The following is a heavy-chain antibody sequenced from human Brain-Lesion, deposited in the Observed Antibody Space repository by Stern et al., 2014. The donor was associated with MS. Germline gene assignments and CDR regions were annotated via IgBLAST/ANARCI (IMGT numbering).Heavy chain of an antibody. CDR2: INHKSGGT. J-gene: IGHJ4*02. V-gene: IGHV1-2*04. CDR1: GYTFTGYY. D-gene: IGHD3-22*01. CDR3: ATYYYDSTGYNDF. Sequence: MQLVESGAEVKKPGASVKVSCKASGYTFTGYYMHWVRQAPGQGLEWMGWINHKSGGTNYAQKFQGWVTMTRDTSINTAYMELSRLRSDDTAVYYCATYYYDSTGYNDFWGQGTLVTVSS.